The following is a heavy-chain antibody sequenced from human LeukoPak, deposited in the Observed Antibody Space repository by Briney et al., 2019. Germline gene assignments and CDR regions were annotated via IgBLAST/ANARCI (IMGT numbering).Heavy chain of an antibody. D-gene: IGHD6-19*01. CDR2: IYTSGST. Sequence: PSETLSLTCTVSGGSISSYYWSWIRQPAGKGLEWIGRIYTSGSTNYNPSLKSRVTMSVDTSKNQFSLKLSSVTAADTAVYYCARAIVVAGTDYYYYYYMDVWGKGTTVTVSS. CDR1: GGSISSYY. V-gene: IGHV4-4*07. CDR3: ARAIVVAGTDYYYYYYMDV. J-gene: IGHJ6*03.